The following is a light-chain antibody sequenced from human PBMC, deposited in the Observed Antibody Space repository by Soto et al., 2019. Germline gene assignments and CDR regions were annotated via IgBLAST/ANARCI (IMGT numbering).Light chain of an antibody. Sequence: IEMTQSPATLSVSPGERATLSCRASQSVSSNLVWYQQKPGQAPRLLVFATSARATGVPDRFRGSRSGTDFTLTISSLQPEDSATYYCHQYYNRPPWTFGQGTKVDIK. V-gene: IGKV3-15*01. CDR2: ATS. CDR3: HQYYNRPPWT. CDR1: QSVSSN. J-gene: IGKJ1*01.